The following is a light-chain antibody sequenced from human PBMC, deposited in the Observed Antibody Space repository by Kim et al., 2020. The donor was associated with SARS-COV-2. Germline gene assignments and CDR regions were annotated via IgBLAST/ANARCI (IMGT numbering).Light chain of an antibody. CDR2: WAS. J-gene: IGKJ4*01. V-gene: IGKV4-1*01. CDR3: QHYFRLPLT. Sequence: DIVMTQSPDSLAVSLGERATINCKSSQSILYSSNNKYCLAWYQQKPGQPPKLLIDWASTRESGVPDRFSGSGSGTDFTLTINNLQAEDVAVYYCQHYFRLPLTFGGGTKLEIK. CDR1: QSILYSSNNKYC.